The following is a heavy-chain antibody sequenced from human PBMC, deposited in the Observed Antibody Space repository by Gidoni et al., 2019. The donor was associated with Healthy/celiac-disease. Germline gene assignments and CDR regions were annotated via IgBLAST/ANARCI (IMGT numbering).Heavy chain of an antibody. Sequence: QVQLQQWGAGLLKPSETLSLTCAVYGGSFSGYYWRWIRQPPGKGLEWIGEINHSGSTNYNPSRKSRVTISVDTSKNQFSLKLSSVTAADTAVYYCARGRKGQPRGARYFDLWGRGTLVTVSS. V-gene: IGHV4-34*01. J-gene: IGHJ2*01. CDR3: ARGRKGQPRGARYFDL. CDR1: GGSFSGYY. CDR2: INHSGST. D-gene: IGHD1-26*01.